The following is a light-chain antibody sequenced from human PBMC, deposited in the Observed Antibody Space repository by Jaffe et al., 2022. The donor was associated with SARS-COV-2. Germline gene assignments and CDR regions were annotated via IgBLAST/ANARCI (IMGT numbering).Light chain of an antibody. V-gene: IGKV3-20*01. CDR2: GAS. CDR1: QSVSASY. CDR3: QQYGNSQT. Sequence: EIVLTQSPDTLSLSPGERATLSCRASQSVSASYLAWYQQKPGQAPRLLIYGASSRATGIPDRFSGSGSGTDFTLTISRLEPEDFAVYYCQQYGNSQTFGQGTKVEIK. J-gene: IGKJ1*01.